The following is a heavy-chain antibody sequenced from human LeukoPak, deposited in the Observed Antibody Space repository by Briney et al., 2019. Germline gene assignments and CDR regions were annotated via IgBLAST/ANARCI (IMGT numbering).Heavy chain of an antibody. D-gene: IGHD6-6*01. CDR3: ARIAARHCFDY. CDR1: GFTFSSYA. V-gene: IGHV3-30*04. CDR2: ISYDRSNK. J-gene: IGHJ4*02. Sequence: GGSLRLSCAASGFTFSSYAMHWVRQAPGKGLEWVAVISYDRSNKYYADSVKGRFTISRDNSKNTLYLQMNSLRAEDTAVYYCARIAARHCFDYWGQGTLVTVSS.